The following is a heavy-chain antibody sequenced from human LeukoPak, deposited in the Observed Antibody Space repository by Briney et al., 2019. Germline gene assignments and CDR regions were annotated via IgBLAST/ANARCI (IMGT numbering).Heavy chain of an antibody. Sequence: GGSLRLSCAASGITFSSYSFNWVRQAPGKGLEWVSYISSTSDFIYYADSVKGRFTISRDNARNSLYLQMNSLRGEDTAVYYCARGSDDYYDSSGYSTYWGQGTLVTVSS. D-gene: IGHD3-22*01. CDR1: GITFSSYS. J-gene: IGHJ4*02. CDR2: ISSTSDFI. V-gene: IGHV3-21*05. CDR3: ARGSDDYYDSSGYSTY.